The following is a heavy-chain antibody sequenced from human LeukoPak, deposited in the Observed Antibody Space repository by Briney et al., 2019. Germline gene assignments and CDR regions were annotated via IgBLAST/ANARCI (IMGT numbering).Heavy chain of an antibody. V-gene: IGHV3-7*01. CDR3: TRLQIAVAGPNWFDP. CDR2: IKQDGSEK. J-gene: IGHJ5*02. Sequence: PGGSLRLSCAASGFTFSSYWMSWVRQAPGKGLEWVANIKQDGSEKYYVDSVKGRFTISRDNAKNSLYLQMNSLRAEDTAVYYCTRLQIAVAGPNWFDPWGQGTLVTVSS. D-gene: IGHD6-19*01. CDR1: GFTFSSYW.